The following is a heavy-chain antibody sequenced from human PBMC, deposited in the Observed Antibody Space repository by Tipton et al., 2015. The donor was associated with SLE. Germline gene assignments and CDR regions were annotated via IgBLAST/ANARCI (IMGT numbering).Heavy chain of an antibody. D-gene: IGHD3-3*01. Sequence: LRLSCTVSGGSISSSSYYWGWIRQPPGKGLEWIGSIYYSGSTYYNPSLKSRVTISVDTSKNQFPLKLSSVTAADTAVYYCASLRFLEWLSLYYFDYWGQGTLVTVSS. J-gene: IGHJ4*02. V-gene: IGHV4-39*01. CDR3: ASLRFLEWLSLYYFDY. CDR2: IYYSGST. CDR1: GGSISSSSYY.